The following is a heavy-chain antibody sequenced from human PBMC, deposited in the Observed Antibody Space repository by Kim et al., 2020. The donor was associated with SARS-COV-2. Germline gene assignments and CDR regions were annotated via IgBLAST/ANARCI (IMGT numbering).Heavy chain of an antibody. CDR1: GYTFTSYA. CDR3: ARVPYYGSGSYCREWFDP. Sequence: ASVKVSCKASGYTFTSYAMNWVRQAPGQGLEWMGWINTNTGNPTYAQGCTGRFAFSLDTSVSTAFLQISSLKAEDTGVYYCARVPYYGSGSYCREWFDPWGQGTLDTVSS. V-gene: IGHV7-4-1*02. J-gene: IGHJ5*01. CDR2: INTNTGNP. D-gene: IGHD3-10*01.